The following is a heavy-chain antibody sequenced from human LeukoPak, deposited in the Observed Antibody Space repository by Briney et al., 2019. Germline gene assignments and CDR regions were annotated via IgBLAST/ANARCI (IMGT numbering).Heavy chain of an antibody. CDR1: GIRVCDNY. J-gene: IGHJ4*02. CDR3: TRSFFSYGYFDY. CDR2: IYSGGNT. V-gene: IGHV3-53*01. D-gene: IGHD5-18*01. Sequence: GGAPRLLCAASGIRVCDNYVWLVRQAPGLRLEWVSVIYSGGNTYYAGSVKGRFTIPRDNSKSTLHLQMNSLRAEDTAVYYCTRSFFSYGYFDYWGQGTLVTVSS.